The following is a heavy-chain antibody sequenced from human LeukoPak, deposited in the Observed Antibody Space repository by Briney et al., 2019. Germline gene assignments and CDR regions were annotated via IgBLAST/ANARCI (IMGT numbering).Heavy chain of an antibody. D-gene: IGHD3-16*01. J-gene: IGHJ4*02. V-gene: IGHV4-38-2*01. CDR2: IYHSGST. CDR1: GYSISSGYY. CDR3: ARQDWGVMAAELDY. Sequence: PSETLSLTCAVSGYSISSGYYWGWIRQPPGKGLEWIGSIYHSGSTYYNPSLKSRVTISVDTSKNQFSLKLSSVTAADTAVYYCARQDWGVMAAELDYWGQGTLVTVSS.